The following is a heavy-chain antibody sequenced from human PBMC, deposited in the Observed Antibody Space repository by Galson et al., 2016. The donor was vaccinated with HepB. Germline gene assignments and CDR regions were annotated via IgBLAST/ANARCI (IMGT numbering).Heavy chain of an antibody. D-gene: IGHD4-23*01. CDR3: ARGGYGGFDC. Sequence: SLRLSCAASGFTFNNYWMSWVRQAPGKGLEWVANIKQNGREKDYVDSVKGRFTISRDNAKNSLYLQMNSLRAEDTAVYYCARGGYGGFDCWGQGDLVTVSS. CDR2: IKQNGREK. CDR1: GFTFNNYW. V-gene: IGHV3-7*03. J-gene: IGHJ4*02.